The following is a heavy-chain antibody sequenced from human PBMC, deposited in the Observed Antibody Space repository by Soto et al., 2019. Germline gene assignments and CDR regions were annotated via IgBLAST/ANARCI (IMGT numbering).Heavy chain of an antibody. Sequence: GGSLRLSCAASGFTFSSYWMHWVRQAPGKGLVWVSRINSDGSSTSYADSVKGRFTISRDNAKNTLYLQMNSLRAEDTAVYYCARGRVRQPHDYWGQGTLVTVSS. J-gene: IGHJ4*02. V-gene: IGHV3-74*01. CDR3: ARGRVRQPHDY. CDR1: GFTFSSYW. D-gene: IGHD3-10*01. CDR2: INSDGSST.